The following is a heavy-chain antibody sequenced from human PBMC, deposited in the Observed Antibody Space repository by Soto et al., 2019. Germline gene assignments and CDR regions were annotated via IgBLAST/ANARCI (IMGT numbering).Heavy chain of an antibody. D-gene: IGHD1-26*01. CDR3: GKEGPGGGRHFYYGMDV. CDR1: GFVFSDYG. J-gene: IGHJ6*02. CDR2: ITNEGNKE. V-gene: IGHV3-30*18. Sequence: LVESGGGVVQPGRSLRLSCAASGFVFSDYGMHWVRQAPGKGLEWVALITNEGNKEYYRESVKGRFSISRGRSTNRVDLLMNSLRSEDTGVYYCGKEGPGGGRHFYYGMDVWGQGTTVTVSS.